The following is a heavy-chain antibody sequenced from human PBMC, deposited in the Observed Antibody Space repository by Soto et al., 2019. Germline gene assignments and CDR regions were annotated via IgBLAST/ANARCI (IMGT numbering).Heavy chain of an antibody. V-gene: IGHV3-48*01. CDR2: ISSSSSTI. D-gene: IGHD3-10*01. Sequence: EVQLVESGGGLVQPGGSLRLSCAASGFTFSSYSMNWVRQAPGKGLEWVSYISSSSSTIYYADSVKGRFTISRDNAKNSLYLQMNSLRAEDTAVYYCARDDNGFGELLSFFDYWGQGTLVTVSS. CDR3: ARDDNGFGELLSFFDY. J-gene: IGHJ4*02. CDR1: GFTFSSYS.